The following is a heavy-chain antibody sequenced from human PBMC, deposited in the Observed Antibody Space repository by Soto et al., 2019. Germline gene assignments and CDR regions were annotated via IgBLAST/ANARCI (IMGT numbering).Heavy chain of an antibody. J-gene: IGHJ4*02. CDR2: ISAYNGNT. V-gene: IGHV1-18*04. D-gene: IGHD3-16*02. CDR3: ARVLFMIKFGGVIVNCLDY. Sequence: ASVKVSCKASGYTFTSYGISWVRQAPGQGLEWMGWISAYNGNTNYAQKLQGRVTMTTDTSTSTAYMELRSLRSDDTAVYYCARVLFMIKFGGVIVNCLDYWGQGTLVTVSS. CDR1: GYTFTSYG.